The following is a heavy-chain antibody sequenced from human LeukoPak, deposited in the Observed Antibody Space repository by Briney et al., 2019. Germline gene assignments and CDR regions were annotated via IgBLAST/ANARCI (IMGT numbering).Heavy chain of an antibody. V-gene: IGHV4-61*02. D-gene: IGHD1-26*01. J-gene: IGHJ3*02. CDR3: ARAGGFLVGASGDAFDI. Sequence: SETLSLTCTVSGGSISSGSYYWSWIRQPAGKGLEWIGRIYTSGSTNYNPSLKSRVTISVDTSKNQFSLKLSSVTAADTAVYYCARAGGFLVGASGDAFDIWGQGTMVTVSS. CDR1: GGSISSGSYY. CDR2: IYTSGST.